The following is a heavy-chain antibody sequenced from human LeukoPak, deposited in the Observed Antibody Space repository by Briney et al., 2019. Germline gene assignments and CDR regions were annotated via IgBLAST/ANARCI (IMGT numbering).Heavy chain of an antibody. CDR2: ISSSSSYI. CDR1: GFTFSSYS. CDR3: ARGDSTQGTDY. V-gene: IGHV3-21*01. J-gene: IGHJ4*02. Sequence: GGSLRLSCAASGFTFSSYSMHWVRQAPGKGLEWVSSISSSSSYIYYADSVKGRFTISRDNAKNSLYLQMNSLRAEDTAVYYCARGDSTQGTDYWGQGTLVTVSS. D-gene: IGHD3-22*01.